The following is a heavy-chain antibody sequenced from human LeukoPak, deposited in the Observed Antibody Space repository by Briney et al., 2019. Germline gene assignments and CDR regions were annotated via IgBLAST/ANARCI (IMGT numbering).Heavy chain of an antibody. CDR1: GFTFSSYS. J-gene: IGHJ5*02. V-gene: IGHV3-21*01. Sequence: GGSLRLSCAASGFTFSSYSMNWVRQAPGKGLEWVSSISSSSSYISYADSVKGRFTISRDNAKNSLYLQMNSLRAEDTAVYYCARDKARSSGWSGDWFDPWGQGTLVIVSS. CDR3: ARDKARSSGWSGDWFDP. D-gene: IGHD6-19*01. CDR2: ISSSSSYI.